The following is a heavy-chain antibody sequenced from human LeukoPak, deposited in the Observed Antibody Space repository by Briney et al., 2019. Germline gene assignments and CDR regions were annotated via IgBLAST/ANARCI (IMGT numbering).Heavy chain of an antibody. CDR1: GGSISDYY. V-gene: IGHV4-59*08. J-gene: IGHJ5*02. D-gene: IGHD2-2*01. CDR3: ARHRNPYCSSTSCFNWFDP. CDR2: IYYSGSA. Sequence: NPSETLSLTCTVSGGSISDYYWSWIRQPPGKGLEWIGYIYYSGSANYNPSLKSRVTISVGTSKNEFSLRLSSVTAADTAVYYCARHRNPYCSSTSCFNWFDPWGQGTLVTVSS.